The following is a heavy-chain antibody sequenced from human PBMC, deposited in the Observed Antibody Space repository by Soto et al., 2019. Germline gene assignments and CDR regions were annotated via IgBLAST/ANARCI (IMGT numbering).Heavy chain of an antibody. V-gene: IGHV1-3*01. CDR1: GYTFTSYA. D-gene: IGHD6-19*01. CDR2: INAGNGNT. CDR3: ARDLDSSGSYFDY. J-gene: IGHJ4*02. Sequence: ASVKISCKASGYTFTSYAMHWVRQAPGKRLEWMGWINAGNGNTKYSQKFQGRVTITRDTSASTAYMELSSLRSEDTAVYYCARDLDSSGSYFDYWGQGTLVTVS.